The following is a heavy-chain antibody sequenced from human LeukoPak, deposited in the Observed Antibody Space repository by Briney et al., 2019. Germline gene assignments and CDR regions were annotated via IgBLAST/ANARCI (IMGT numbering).Heavy chain of an antibody. Sequence: PGGSLRLSCAASGFTFSSYAMHWVRQAPGKGLEWVAVISYDGSNKYYADSVKGRFTTSRDNSKNTLYLQMNSLRAEDTAVYYCARGGQDQLPRRAHWFDPWGQGTLVTVSS. J-gene: IGHJ5*02. CDR2: ISYDGSNK. V-gene: IGHV3-30-3*01. CDR1: GFTFSSYA. CDR3: ARGGQDQLPRRAHWFDP. D-gene: IGHD2-2*01.